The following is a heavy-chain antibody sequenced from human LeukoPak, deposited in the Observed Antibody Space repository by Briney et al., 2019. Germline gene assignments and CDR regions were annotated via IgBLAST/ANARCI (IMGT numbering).Heavy chain of an antibody. CDR2: IYTSGST. D-gene: IGHD1-1*01. CDR3: ARVVGWNDPRADY. Sequence: PSETLSLTCTVSGGSISSGSYYWSWIRQPAGKGLEWIGRIYTSGSTNYNPSLKSRVTISVDTSKNQFSLNLSSVTAADTAVYYCARVVGWNDPRADYWGQGTLVTVSS. CDR1: GGSISSGSYY. V-gene: IGHV4-61*02. J-gene: IGHJ4*02.